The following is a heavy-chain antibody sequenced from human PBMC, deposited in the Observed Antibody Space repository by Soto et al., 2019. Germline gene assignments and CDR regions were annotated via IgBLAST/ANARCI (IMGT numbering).Heavy chain of an antibody. V-gene: IGHV3-30*18. D-gene: IGHD1-26*01. CDR2: ISSDGSSD. Sequence: QVQLLESGGGVVQPGRSLRLSCVASGFTLTNNGMHWVRQAPGQGLEWVAVISSDGSSDYYGDSVRGRFTISRDTSKNTLFLEMNSLTTADTAVYYCAKDRGLAESGTWSHYYYGMDVWGQGTSVTVS. CDR3: AKDRGLAESGTWSHYYYGMDV. CDR1: GFTLTNNG. J-gene: IGHJ6*02.